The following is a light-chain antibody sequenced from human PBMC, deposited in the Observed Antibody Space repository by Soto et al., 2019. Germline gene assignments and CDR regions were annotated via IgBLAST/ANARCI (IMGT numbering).Light chain of an antibody. CDR2: EVT. Sequence: QSVLTQPASVSGSPGQSITISCTGTSGDIGSYNRVSWYQQHPGKTPKLIIYEVTHRPSRVSNLFSASKSATTASLSLSGLQAEDGAAYYCSPYTYINTRASVFGTETQGTVL. CDR1: SGDIGSYNR. CDR3: SPYTYINTRASV. V-gene: IGLV2-14*01. J-gene: IGLJ1*01.